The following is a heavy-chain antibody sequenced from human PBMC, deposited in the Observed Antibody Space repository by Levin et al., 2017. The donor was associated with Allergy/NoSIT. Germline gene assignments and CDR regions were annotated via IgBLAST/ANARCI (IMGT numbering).Heavy chain of an antibody. V-gene: IGHV3-23*01. CDR2: LSGSGDRT. J-gene: IGHJ3*02. CDR1: GFTFRSYA. D-gene: IGHD2-15*01. Sequence: PGGSLRLSCAASGFTFRSYAMSWVRQAPGRGLEWVSSLSGSGDRTYYADSVKGRFTISRDNSKNTLYLQMNSLRAEDTAVYYCANHQSPHCSGGSCYSGVNDGFDIWGQGTMVTVSS. CDR3: ANHQSPHCSGGSCYSGVNDGFDI.